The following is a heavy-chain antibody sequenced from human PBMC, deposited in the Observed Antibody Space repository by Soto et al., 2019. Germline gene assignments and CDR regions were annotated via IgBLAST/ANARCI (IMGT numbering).Heavy chain of an antibody. CDR2: IYPGDSDS. J-gene: IGHJ4*02. V-gene: IGHV5-51*01. Sequence: GECLKISCKGSGFTFTSYWIAWVRQMPGKGLEWMGIIYPGDSDSSYSPSFQGQVTISADKSINTAYLHWSSLKASDTAIYYCAKHEGYCSTTTCSNFDYWGQGTLVTVSS. D-gene: IGHD2-2*01. CDR3: AKHEGYCSTTTCSNFDY. CDR1: GFTFTSYW.